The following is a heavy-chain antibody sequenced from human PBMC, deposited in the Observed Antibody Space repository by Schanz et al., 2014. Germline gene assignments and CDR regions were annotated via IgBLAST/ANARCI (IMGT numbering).Heavy chain of an antibody. V-gene: IGHV3-33*01. D-gene: IGHD7-27*01. CDR2: ISYDGSFK. CDR3: ARELPGVVAFDF. CDR1: GFNFGSHG. J-gene: IGHJ3*01. Sequence: ESVGGVVQPGRSLRLSCAASGFNFGSHGMHWVRQAPGKGLEWVAVISYDGSFKNYADSVRGRITMSRDNSKNTMYLQINNLRADDTAVYYCARELPGVVAFDFWGQGTMVTVSS.